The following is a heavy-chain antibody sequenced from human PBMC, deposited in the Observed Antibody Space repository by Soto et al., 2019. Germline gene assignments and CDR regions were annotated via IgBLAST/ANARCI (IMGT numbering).Heavy chain of an antibody. Sequence: ETLSLTCTVPGPSISSSTYYWGWIRQPPGKGLEWIGSVYYSENTYYNPSLKSRVTISVDTSKNLFSLKLTSVTAADTAMYYCARPQFSGTYHDTFNIWGQGTMVTVSS. CDR1: GPSISSSTYY. CDR3: ARPQFSGTYHDTFNI. J-gene: IGHJ3*02. CDR2: VYYSENT. D-gene: IGHD1-26*01. V-gene: IGHV4-39*02.